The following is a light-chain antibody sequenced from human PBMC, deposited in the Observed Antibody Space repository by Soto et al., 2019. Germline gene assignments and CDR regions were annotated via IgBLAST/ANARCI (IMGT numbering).Light chain of an antibody. V-gene: IGKV3-20*01. CDR1: QSVNIY. CDR3: QQYGSSPIT. J-gene: IGKJ5*01. CDR2: GAS. Sequence: EIVLTQSPATLSLSPGERATLSCRASQSVNIYLAWYQQKPGQAPRLLISGASMRASGVPDKFSGSGSGTDFTLTISSLEPEDFAVYYCQQYGSSPITFGQGTRLEIK.